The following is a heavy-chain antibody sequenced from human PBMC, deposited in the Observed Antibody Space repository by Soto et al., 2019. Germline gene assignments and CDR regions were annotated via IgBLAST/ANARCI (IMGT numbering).Heavy chain of an antibody. J-gene: IGHJ4*02. D-gene: IGHD6-19*01. CDR2: ISYDGSNK. CDR1: GFTFSSYG. V-gene: IGHV3-30*18. CDR3: AKDQSGWYHYFDY. Sequence: QVQLVESGGGVVQPGRSLRLSCAASGFTFSSYGMHWVRQAPGKGLEWVAVISYDGSNKYYADSVKGRFTISRDNSKNPLYLQMNSLRAEDTAVYYCAKDQSGWYHYFDYWGQGTLVTVSS.